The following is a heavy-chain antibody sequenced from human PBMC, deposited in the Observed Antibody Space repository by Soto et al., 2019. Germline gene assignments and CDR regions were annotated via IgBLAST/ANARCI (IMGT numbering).Heavy chain of an antibody. D-gene: IGHD6-13*01. CDR3: ANSVGSISWAFDY. CDR2: IYWDDDK. Sequence: QITLKESGPTLVKPTQTLTLTCTFSGFSLSTSGVGVGWIRQTPGKALERLAFIYWDDDKSYTPSMENSLTITKATSKNQVVLTMTNMDPVDTATYYCANSVGSISWAFDYWGRGILVTVSS. J-gene: IGHJ4*02. CDR1: GFSLSTSGVG. V-gene: IGHV2-5*02.